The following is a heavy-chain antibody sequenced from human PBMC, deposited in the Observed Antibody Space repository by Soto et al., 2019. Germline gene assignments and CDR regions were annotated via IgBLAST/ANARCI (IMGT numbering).Heavy chain of an antibody. Sequence: GESLKISCRTSGYIFTSYWIAWGRQMPGKGLEWMGIIFPSDSDTRYSPSFQGQVTISADRSTSTVFLQWASLKASDTAVYFCARKDKSGYFNWFDPWGQGTLVTVSS. J-gene: IGHJ5*02. V-gene: IGHV5-51*01. CDR1: GYIFTSYW. D-gene: IGHD3-22*01. CDR2: IFPSDSDT. CDR3: ARKDKSGYFNWFDP.